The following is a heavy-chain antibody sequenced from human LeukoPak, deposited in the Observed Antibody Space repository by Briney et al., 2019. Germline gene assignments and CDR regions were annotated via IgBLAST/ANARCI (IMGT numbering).Heavy chain of an antibody. CDR2: MNPNSGNT. D-gene: IGHD3-10*01. CDR3: ARVVTMVRGVPRDY. J-gene: IGHJ4*02. CDR1: GYTFTSYD. Sequence: VASVKVSCKASGYTFTSYDINWVRQATGQGLEWMGWMNPNSGNTGYAQKFQGRVTMTRNTSISTAYMELSSLRSEDTAVYYCARVVTMVRGVPRDYWGQGTLVTVSS. V-gene: IGHV1-8*01.